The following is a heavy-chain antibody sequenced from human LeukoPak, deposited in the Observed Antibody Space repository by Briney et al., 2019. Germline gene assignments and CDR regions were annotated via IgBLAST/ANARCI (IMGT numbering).Heavy chain of an antibody. V-gene: IGHV1-69*13. J-gene: IGHJ1*01. D-gene: IGHD3-22*01. CDR3: ARGSDRSGYRLPAEYFQH. CDR2: IIPIFGTA. CDR1: GGTFSSYA. Sequence: GASVKVSCKASGGTFSSYAISWVRQAPGQGLEWMGGIIPIFGTANYAQKFQGRVTITADESTSTAYMELSSLRSEDTAVYYCARGSDRSGYRLPAEYFQHWGQGTLVTVSS.